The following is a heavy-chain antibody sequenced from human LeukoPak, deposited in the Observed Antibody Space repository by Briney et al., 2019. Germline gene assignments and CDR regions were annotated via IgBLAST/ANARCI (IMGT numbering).Heavy chain of an antibody. CDR3: ARAGGIWFGELFAGYYFDY. D-gene: IGHD3-10*01. CDR1: GGSISSYY. V-gene: IGHV4-4*07. CDR2: IYTSGST. Sequence: KPSETLPLTCTVSGGSISSYYWSWIRQPAGKGLEWIGRIYTSGSTNYNPSLKSRVTMSVDTSKNQFSLKLSSVTAADTAVYYCARAGGIWFGELFAGYYFDYWGQGTLVTVSS. J-gene: IGHJ4*02.